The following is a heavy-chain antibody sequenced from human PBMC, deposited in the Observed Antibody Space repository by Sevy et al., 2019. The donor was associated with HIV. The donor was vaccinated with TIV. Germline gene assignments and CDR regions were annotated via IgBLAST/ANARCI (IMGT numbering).Heavy chain of an antibody. CDR3: ARDRVEMATIGYFDY. D-gene: IGHD5-12*01. CDR2: IWYDGSNK. Sequence: GESLKISCAASGFTFSSYGMHWVRQAPGKGLEWEAVIWYDGSNKYYADSVKGRFTISRDNSKNTLYLQMNSLRAEDTAVHYCARDRVEMATIGYFDYWGQGTLVTVSS. CDR1: GFTFSSYG. V-gene: IGHV3-33*01. J-gene: IGHJ4*02.